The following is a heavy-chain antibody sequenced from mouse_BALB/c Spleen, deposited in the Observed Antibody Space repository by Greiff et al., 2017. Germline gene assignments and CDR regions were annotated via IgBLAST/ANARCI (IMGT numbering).Heavy chain of an antibody. CDR1: GYAFSSSW. J-gene: IGHJ3*01. Sequence: SGPELVKPGASVKISCKASGYAFSSSWMNWVKQRPGQGLEWIGRIYPGDGDTNYNGKFKGKATLTADKSSSTAYMQLSSLTSVDSAVYFCARDMITTPFAYWGQGTLVTVSA. V-gene: IGHV1-82*01. D-gene: IGHD2-4*01. CDR2: IYPGDGDT. CDR3: ARDMITTPFAY.